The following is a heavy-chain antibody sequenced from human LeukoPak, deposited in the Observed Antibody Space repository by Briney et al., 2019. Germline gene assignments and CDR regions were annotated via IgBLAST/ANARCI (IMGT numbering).Heavy chain of an antibody. Sequence: GGSLRLSCAASGFTFSKAWMSWVRQAPGKGLEWVGRIKSKTDSGTTDYAAPVKGRFTISRDDSKNTLYLQMNSLKTEDTAVYYCTTHYGSGSVDAFDIWGQGTMVTVSS. CDR3: TTHYGSGSVDAFDI. D-gene: IGHD3-10*01. J-gene: IGHJ3*02. CDR1: GFTFSKAW. CDR2: IKSKTDSGTT. V-gene: IGHV3-15*01.